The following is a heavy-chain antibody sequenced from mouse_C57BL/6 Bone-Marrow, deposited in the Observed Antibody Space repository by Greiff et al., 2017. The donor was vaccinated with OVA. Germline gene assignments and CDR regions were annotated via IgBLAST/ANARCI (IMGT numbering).Heavy chain of an antibody. CDR3: ARGYDSFAY. Sequence: QVQLQQSGAELVRPGASVTLSCKASGSTFTDYEMHWVKQTPVHGLEWIGAIDPEPGGTAYTQKFKGTAILTADKSSSTAYLELRSLTSEDSAVCYSARGYDSFAYWGQGTLVTVSA. D-gene: IGHD2-14*01. J-gene: IGHJ3*01. CDR1: GSTFTDYE. V-gene: IGHV1-15*01. CDR2: IDPEPGGT.